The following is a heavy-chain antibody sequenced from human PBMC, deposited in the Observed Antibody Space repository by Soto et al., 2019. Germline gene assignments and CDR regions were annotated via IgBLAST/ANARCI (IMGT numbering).Heavy chain of an antibody. D-gene: IGHD5-18*01. CDR3: AKNNPTGGYSYVD. J-gene: IGHJ4*02. V-gene: IGHV4-38-2*01. CDR1: GYSISSGYY. CDR2: FYHSGST. Sequence: PSETLSLTCAVSGYSISSGYYWGWIRQPPGKGLEWIGSFYHSGSTYYNPSLKRRVTISVDTSKNQFSLKLSSVTAAETAVYYCAKNNPTGGYSYVDWGQGTLVTVSS.